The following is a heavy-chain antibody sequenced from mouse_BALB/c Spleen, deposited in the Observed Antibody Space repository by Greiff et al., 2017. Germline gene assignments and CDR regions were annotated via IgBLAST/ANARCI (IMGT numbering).Heavy chain of an antibody. V-gene: IGHV1-15*01. CDR1: GYTFTDYE. J-gene: IGHJ4*01. D-gene: IGHD1-2*01. CDR3: TRSGHYGYVGSYYAMDD. CDR2: IDPETGGT. Sequence: QVQLQQSGAELVRPGASVTLSCKASGYTFTDYEMHWVKQTPVHGLEWIGAIDPETGGTAYNQKFKGKATLTADKSSSTAYMELRSLTSEDSAVYYCTRSGHYGYVGSYYAMDDWGQGTSVTVSS.